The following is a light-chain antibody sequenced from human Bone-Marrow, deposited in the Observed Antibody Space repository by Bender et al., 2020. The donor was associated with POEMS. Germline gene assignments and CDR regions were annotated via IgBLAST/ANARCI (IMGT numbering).Light chain of an antibody. Sequence: QSALTQPAYVSGSPGQSITISCTSTSSDVGGLTYVSWYQHLPGKAPKLLIFDVSHRPAGVSDRFAGSKSSKTASRTISGLHADDEGDYYCSSYTSSSTLVFGGGTRLTVL. CDR1: SSDVGGLTY. CDR2: DVS. V-gene: IGLV2-14*03. CDR3: SSYTSSSTLV. J-gene: IGLJ3*02.